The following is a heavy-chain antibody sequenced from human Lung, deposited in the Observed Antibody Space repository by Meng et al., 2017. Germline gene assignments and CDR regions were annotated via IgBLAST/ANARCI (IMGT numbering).Heavy chain of an antibody. CDR3: TNDRLNH. J-gene: IGHJ1*01. CDR1: GFTFTDHW. CDR2: INRDGTKP. V-gene: IGHV3-74*01. Sequence: EGQSVESGGGLVPPGGSLRLFCAASGFTFTDHWMHWVRKGPGKGLVWVSRINRDGTKPTCADSVKGRFTISRDNAKNTLYLQMNNLRAEDTAFYYCTNDRLNHWGQGALVTVSS. D-gene: IGHD1-1*01.